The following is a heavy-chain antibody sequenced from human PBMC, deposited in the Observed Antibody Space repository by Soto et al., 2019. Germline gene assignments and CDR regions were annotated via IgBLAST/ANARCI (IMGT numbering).Heavy chain of an antibody. CDR1: GETLSGDS. V-gene: IGHV1-69*13. Sequence: SVKVYCKASGETLSGDSVTWGRQAPGQGLDWMGEIIPIFGTTTYAQKFQGRVTITADASTSTAYMDLSSLRSEDTAVYYCARHRWKYYHDSSGRHNYYYYGMDIWGQGTTVTVYS. CDR2: IIPIFGTT. CDR3: ARHRWKYYHDSSGRHNYYYYGMDI. J-gene: IGHJ6*02. D-gene: IGHD3-22*01.